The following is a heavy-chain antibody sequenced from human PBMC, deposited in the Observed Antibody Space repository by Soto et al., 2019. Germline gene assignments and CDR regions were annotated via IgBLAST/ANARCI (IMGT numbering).Heavy chain of an antibody. CDR1: RFTLRDYG. D-gene: IGHD1-1*01. J-gene: IGHJ3*02. Sequence: EVQLLESGGGLVQPGGSLRLSCAVSRFTLRDYGMSWVRQAPRQGLEWVSTINAFGSTYYADSVKGRFAISRDNSKNTLYLQMNSLRAEDTALYYCARDPWGTMTGAFDIWGQGTVVTVSS. CDR3: ARDPWGTMTGAFDI. V-gene: IGHV3-23*01. CDR2: INAFGST.